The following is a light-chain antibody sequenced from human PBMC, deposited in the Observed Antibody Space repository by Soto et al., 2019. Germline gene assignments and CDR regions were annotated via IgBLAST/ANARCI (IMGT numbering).Light chain of an antibody. CDR3: AVWDDSLDGWV. J-gene: IGLJ3*02. V-gene: IGLV1-44*01. Sequence: QSVLTQPPSASGTPGQRVTISCYGSSSNIGSHVVYWYQQLAGTAPKLLMYNNNQRPSGVPDRFSGSKSGTSASLAISGLQSEDEADYYCAVWDDSLDGWVFGGGTKLTAL. CDR1: SSNIGSHV. CDR2: NNN.